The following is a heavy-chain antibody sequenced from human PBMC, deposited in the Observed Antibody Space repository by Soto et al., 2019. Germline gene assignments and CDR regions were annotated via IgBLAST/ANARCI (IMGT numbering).Heavy chain of an antibody. J-gene: IGHJ4*02. V-gene: IGHV1-46*01. CDR2: INPSGGST. CDR1: GNTFSTYY. Sequence: ASVKVSCKASGNTFSTYYIHWVRQAPGQGLEWMGMINPSGGSTNYAQKFQGRVTMTRDTSTSTVYMELTSLRSEDTAVFYCARGRVGIIDDYWGQGTLVTVS. D-gene: IGHD3-16*02. CDR3: ARGRVGIIDDY.